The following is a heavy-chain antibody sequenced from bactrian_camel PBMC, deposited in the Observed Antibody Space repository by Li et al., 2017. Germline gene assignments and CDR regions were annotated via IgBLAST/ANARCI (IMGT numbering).Heavy chain of an antibody. Sequence: VQLVESGGGFVQPGGSLRLSCAASGFTFSSYGMSWVRQAPGKGPEWVSGIGGGGTTFYPDSAKGRFTISRDNAKNTLYLQMNSLKPEDTAIYYCAKDNFLFSPTDPYWAQGTQVTVS. V-gene: IGHV3S10*01. CDR2: IGGGGTT. CDR1: GFTFSSYG. CDR3: AKDNFLFSPTDPY. J-gene: IGHJ4*01.